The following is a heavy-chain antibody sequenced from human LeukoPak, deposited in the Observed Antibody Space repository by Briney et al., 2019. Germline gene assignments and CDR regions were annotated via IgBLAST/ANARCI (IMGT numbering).Heavy chain of an antibody. CDR1: GGSFSGYY. Sequence: SETLSLTCAVYGGSFSGYYWSWIRQPPGKGLEWIGEINHSGSTNYNPSLKSRVTMSVDTSKNQFSLKLSSVTAADTAVYYCARDFDYWGQGTLVTVSS. V-gene: IGHV4-34*01. CDR2: INHSGST. CDR3: ARDFDY. J-gene: IGHJ4*02.